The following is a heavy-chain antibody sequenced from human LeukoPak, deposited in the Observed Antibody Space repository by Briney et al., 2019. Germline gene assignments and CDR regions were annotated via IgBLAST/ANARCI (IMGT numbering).Heavy chain of an antibody. CDR3: AREGYYGSGSPPSLYFDY. CDR1: GFTFRNYV. V-gene: IGHV3-30-3*01. J-gene: IGHJ4*02. CDR2: TSSDLNVK. Sequence: GGSLGLSCAASGFTFRNYVIHWVRQAPGKGMEWVAVTSSDLNVKLYADSVKGRFTISRDNSRSTLYLQMNSLRPEDTAIYYCAREGYYGSGSPPSLYFDYWGQGTLVTVSS. D-gene: IGHD3-10*01.